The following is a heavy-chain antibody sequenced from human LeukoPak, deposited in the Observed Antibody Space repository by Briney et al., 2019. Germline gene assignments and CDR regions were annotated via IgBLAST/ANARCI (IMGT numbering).Heavy chain of an antibody. D-gene: IGHD3-22*01. CDR1: GYTFTSYY. J-gene: IGHJ4*02. V-gene: IGHV1-24*01. Sequence: ASVKVSCKASGYTFTSYYMHWVRQAPGKGLEWMGGFDPEDGETIYAQKFQGRVTMTEDTSTDTAYMELSSLRSDDTAVYYCARTNVYYYASSDYYPYFDYWAQGTLVTVSS. CDR2: FDPEDGET. CDR3: ARTNVYYYASSDYYPYFDY.